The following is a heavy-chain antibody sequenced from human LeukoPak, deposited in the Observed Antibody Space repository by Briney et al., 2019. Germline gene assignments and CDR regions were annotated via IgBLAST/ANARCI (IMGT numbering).Heavy chain of an antibody. Sequence: GASVKVSCKASGYTFTSSGISWVRQAPGQGLEWMGWISVYNGNTNNVQKLQGRVTMTTDTSTSTAYMELRSLRSDDTAVYYCARALYGSGSYPAGWYFDYWGQGTLVIVSS. V-gene: IGHV1-18*01. D-gene: IGHD3-10*01. CDR2: ISVYNGNT. J-gene: IGHJ4*02. CDR1: GYTFTSSG. CDR3: ARALYGSGSYPAGWYFDY.